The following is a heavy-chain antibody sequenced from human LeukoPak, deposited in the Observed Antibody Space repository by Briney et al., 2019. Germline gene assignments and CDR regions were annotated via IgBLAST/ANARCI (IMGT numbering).Heavy chain of an antibody. Sequence: PGGSLRLSCAASGFTFSNYAMHWVRQAPGRGLEWVAVISYDGSDKSYADSVKGRFTISRDNSKNTLYLQMNSLRVEDTAVYYCAKPLIAVAGTLYFDYWGQGTLVTVSS. D-gene: IGHD6-19*01. CDR3: AKPLIAVAGTLYFDY. J-gene: IGHJ4*02. CDR1: GFTFSNYA. CDR2: ISYDGSDK. V-gene: IGHV3-30*18.